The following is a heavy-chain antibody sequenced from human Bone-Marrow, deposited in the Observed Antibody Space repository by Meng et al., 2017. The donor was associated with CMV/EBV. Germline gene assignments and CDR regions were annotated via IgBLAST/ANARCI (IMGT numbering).Heavy chain of an antibody. CDR3: ARDKQLARYYYYGMDV. J-gene: IGHJ6*02. D-gene: IGHD6-6*01. V-gene: IGHV1-2*02. CDR1: GYTFTGYY. Sequence: ASVKVSCKASGYTFTGYYVHWVRQAPGQGLEWMGWINPNSGGTKYAQKFQGRVTMTRDTSTSTVYMELSSLRSEDTAVYYCARDKQLARYYYYGMDVWGQGTTVTVSS. CDR2: INPNSGGT.